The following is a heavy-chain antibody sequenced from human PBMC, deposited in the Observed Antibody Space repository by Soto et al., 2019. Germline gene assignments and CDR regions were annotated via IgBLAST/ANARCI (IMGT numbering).Heavy chain of an antibody. D-gene: IGHD4-4*01. V-gene: IGHV3-21*06. CDR3: ARERVTVKVDGREYFYYFGLAV. Sequence: EVQLVESGGGLVKPGGSLRLSCAASGFDFSDYVMNWVRQAPGKGLECVSSITSCSTYKYSSDSMNGRFTISRDNAKNLLYLEMNSLRVEDTAVYYCARERVTVKVDGREYFYYFGLAVWGHGTTVTVSS. CDR2: ITSCSTYK. CDR1: GFDFSDYV. J-gene: IGHJ6*02.